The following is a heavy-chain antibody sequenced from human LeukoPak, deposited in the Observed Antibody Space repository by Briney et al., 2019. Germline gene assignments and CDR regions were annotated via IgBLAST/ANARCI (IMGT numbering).Heavy chain of an antibody. CDR1: GGSINSSTYF. CDR3: ARELLDLYSSSWYFSLGASQFDP. J-gene: IGHJ5*02. D-gene: IGHD6-13*01. Sequence: SETLSLTCTVSGGSINSSTYFWAWIRQPPGKGLEWIGSIYYSGSTYYNPSLKSRVTISVDTSKNQLSLKLSSVTAADTAVYYCARELLDLYSSSWYFSLGASQFDPWGQGTLVTVSS. V-gene: IGHV4-39*07. CDR2: IYYSGST.